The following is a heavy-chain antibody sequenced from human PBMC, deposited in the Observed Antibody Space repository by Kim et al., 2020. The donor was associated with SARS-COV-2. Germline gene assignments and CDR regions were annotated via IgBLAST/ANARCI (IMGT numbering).Heavy chain of an antibody. V-gene: IGHV3-21*01. CDR2: ISSSSSYI. J-gene: IGHJ5*02. CDR3: VRDLYDFWRGFNWFDP. D-gene: IGHD3-3*01. CDR1: GFPFSSYS. Sequence: GGSLRLSCAASGFPFSSYSMNWVRQAPGKGLEWVSSISSSSSYIYYADSVKGRFTISRDNAKNSLYLQMNSLRAEDTAVYYCVRDLYDFWRGFNWFDPWGQGTLVTVSS.